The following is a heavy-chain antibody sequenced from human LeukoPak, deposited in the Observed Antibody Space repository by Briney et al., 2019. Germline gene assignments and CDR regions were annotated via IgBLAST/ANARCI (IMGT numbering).Heavy chain of an antibody. CDR1: GFTFSGYS. CDR2: ISSGSGTI. J-gene: IGHJ2*01. V-gene: IGHV3-48*01. D-gene: IGHD2-15*01. CDR3: ARDRAAPTWYFDL. Sequence: GGSLRLSCAASGFTFSGYSMNWLRQAPGKGLEWIPYISSGSGTIYYADSVKGRFTISRDNGKNSLYLQMSSLRVEDTAVNYCARDRAAPTWYFDLWGRGTLVTVSS.